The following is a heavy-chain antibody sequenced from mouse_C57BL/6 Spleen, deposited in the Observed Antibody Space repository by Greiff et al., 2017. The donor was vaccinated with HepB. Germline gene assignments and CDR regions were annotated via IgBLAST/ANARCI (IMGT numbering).Heavy chain of an antibody. CDR3: ARDGDSSGYPWFAY. CDR2: IYPGSGNT. CDR1: GYTFTDYY. J-gene: IGHJ3*01. D-gene: IGHD3-2*02. Sequence: QVQLKQSGAELVRPGASVKLSCKASGYTFTDYYINWVKQRPGQGLEWIARIYPGSGNTYYNEKFKGKATLTAEKSSSTAYMQLSSLTSEDSAVYFCARDGDSSGYPWFAYWGQGTLVTVSA. V-gene: IGHV1-76*01.